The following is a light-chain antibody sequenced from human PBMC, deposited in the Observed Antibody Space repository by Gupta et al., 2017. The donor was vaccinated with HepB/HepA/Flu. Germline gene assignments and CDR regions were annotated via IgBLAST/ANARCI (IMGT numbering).Light chain of an antibody. CDR3: QSADSSGTYPGVV. CDR1: ALPKQY. V-gene: IGLV3-25*03. J-gene: IGLJ2*01. CDR2: KDS. Sequence: SYELTQPPSVSVSPGQTARITCSGDALPKQYAYWYQQKPGQAPVLVIYKDSERPSGIPERFSGSSSGTTVTVTISGVQAEDEADYYCQSADSSGTYPGVVFGGGTKLTVL.